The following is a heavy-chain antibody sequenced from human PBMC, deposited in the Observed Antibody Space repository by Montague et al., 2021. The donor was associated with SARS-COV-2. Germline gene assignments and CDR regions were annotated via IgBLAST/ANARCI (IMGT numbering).Heavy chain of an antibody. Sequence: TLSLTCSVFGDSINNVNYFWSWIRQPAGKGLEWIGRVYISGSTDYNPSLKSRVTMLLDKSANELALQVTSVTAADTAVYYCARVSGYGSGSSFNWFDSWGQGLVVTVTP. J-gene: IGHJ5*01. CDR2: VYISGST. D-gene: IGHD3-10*01. CDR3: ARVSGYGSGSSFNWFDS. CDR1: GDSINNVNYF. V-gene: IGHV4-61*02.